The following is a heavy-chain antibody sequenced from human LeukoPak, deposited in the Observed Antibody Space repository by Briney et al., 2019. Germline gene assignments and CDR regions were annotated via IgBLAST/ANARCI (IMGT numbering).Heavy chain of an antibody. CDR2: IGSGGDST. Sequence: GGSLRLSCAASGFTFNNYAMSWVRQAPGKGLEWVSAIGSGGDSTYYADSVKGRFTVSRDNSKNTLYLQMNSLRAEDTAVYYCARDSGGFLGGYFDYWGQGTLVTVSS. CDR3: ARDSGGFLGGYFDY. D-gene: IGHD3-10*01. CDR1: GFTFNNYA. V-gene: IGHV3-23*01. J-gene: IGHJ4*02.